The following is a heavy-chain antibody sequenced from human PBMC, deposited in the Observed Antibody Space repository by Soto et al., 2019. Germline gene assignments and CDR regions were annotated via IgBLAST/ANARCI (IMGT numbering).Heavy chain of an antibody. J-gene: IGHJ4*02. CDR3: EKEIASAYFPLDD. Sequence: PRLSCAAAGFIFPDYAVTWVRQAPGKGLEWVSTISGSGGSTYYADAAKGRFTISSDASKNTVFLQMNSLRAEDTAVYYCEKEIASAYFPLDDWGQGTLVTVSS. D-gene: IGHD6-25*01. V-gene: IGHV3-23*01. CDR1: GFIFPDYA. CDR2: ISGSGGST.